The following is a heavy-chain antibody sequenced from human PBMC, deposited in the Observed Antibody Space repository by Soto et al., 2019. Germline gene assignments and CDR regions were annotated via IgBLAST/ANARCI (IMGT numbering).Heavy chain of an antibody. D-gene: IGHD6-6*01. J-gene: IGHJ4*02. V-gene: IGHV3-21*01. Sequence: PGGFLRLSCAASGFTFSSYSMNWVRQAPGKGLEWVSSISSSSSYIYYADSVKGRLTISRDNAKNSLYLQMNSLRAEDTAVYYCASLLYRAARPLDYWGQGTLVTVSS. CDR3: ASLLYRAARPLDY. CDR1: GFTFSSYS. CDR2: ISSSSSYI.